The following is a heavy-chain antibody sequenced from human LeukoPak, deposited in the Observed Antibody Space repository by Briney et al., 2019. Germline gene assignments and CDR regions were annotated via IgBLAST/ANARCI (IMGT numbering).Heavy chain of an antibody. D-gene: IGHD3-10*01. V-gene: IGHV3-66*01. CDR1: GFTVSSNY. Sequence: GGSLRLSCAASGFTVSSNYMSWVRRAPGKGLEWVSVIYSGGSTYYADSVKGRFTISRDNSKNTLYLQMNSLRAEDTAAYYCAGDVSSGAFDIWGQGTMVTVSS. CDR3: AGDVSSGAFDI. J-gene: IGHJ3*02. CDR2: IYSGGST.